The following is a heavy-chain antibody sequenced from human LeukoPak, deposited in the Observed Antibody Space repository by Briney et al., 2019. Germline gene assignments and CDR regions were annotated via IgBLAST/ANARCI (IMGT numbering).Heavy chain of an antibody. CDR2: INHSGST. CDR1: GGSFSGYY. Sequence: SETLSLTCAVYGGSFSGYYWSWIRQPPGKGLEWIGEINHSGSTNYNPSLKSRVTISIDTSKNQFSLKLSSVTAADTAVYYCARWLGYCSSTSCSKDYYGMDVWGQGTTVTVSS. D-gene: IGHD2-2*01. J-gene: IGHJ6*02. CDR3: ARWLGYCSSTSCSKDYYGMDV. V-gene: IGHV4-34*01.